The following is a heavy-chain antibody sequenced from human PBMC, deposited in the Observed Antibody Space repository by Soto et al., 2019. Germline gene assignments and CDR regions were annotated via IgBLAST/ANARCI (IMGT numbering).Heavy chain of an antibody. CDR2: LSGGGGFT. CDR3: AKDVRLCGYCGGGSSSNAFDI. J-gene: IGHJ3*02. Sequence: EVQLLESGGGLVQPGGSLRLSCAASGFTFSNYAMNWVRQAPGKGLEWVSGLSGGGGFTYYADSVKGRFTISRDNSNNGLYLQMNSLRAEDTAVYYCAKDVRLCGYCGGGSSSNAFDIWGQGAMVTVSP. V-gene: IGHV3-23*01. D-gene: IGHD2-15*01. CDR1: GFTFSNYA.